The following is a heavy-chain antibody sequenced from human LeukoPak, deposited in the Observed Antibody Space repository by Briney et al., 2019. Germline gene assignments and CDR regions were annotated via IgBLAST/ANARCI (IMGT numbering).Heavy chain of an antibody. CDR3: ARRLDYGSGSYAYDI. V-gene: IGHV4-34*01. CDR2: VNHSGST. J-gene: IGHJ3*02. D-gene: IGHD3-10*01. Sequence: SETLSLTCAVYGGSFSGYYWSWIRQPPGKGLEWIGEVNHSGSTNYNPSLKSRVTISIDTSKNQFFLKLSSVTAADTAVYYCARRLDYGSGSYAYDIWGQGTMVTVSS. CDR1: GGSFSGYY.